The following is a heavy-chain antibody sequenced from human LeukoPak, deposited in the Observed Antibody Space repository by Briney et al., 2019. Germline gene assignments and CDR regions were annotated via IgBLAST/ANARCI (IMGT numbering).Heavy chain of an antibody. V-gene: IGHV4-34*01. J-gene: IGHJ3*02. CDR3: ARGVNNWNIDVFDI. Sequence: PSETLSLTCAVYGGSFSGYYWSWIRQPPGKGLGWIGEINHSGSTNYNPSLKSRVTISVDTSKNQFSLKLSSVTAAETAVYFCARGVNNWNIDVFDIWGQGTMVTVSS. D-gene: IGHD1/OR15-1a*01. CDR1: GGSFSGYY. CDR2: INHSGST.